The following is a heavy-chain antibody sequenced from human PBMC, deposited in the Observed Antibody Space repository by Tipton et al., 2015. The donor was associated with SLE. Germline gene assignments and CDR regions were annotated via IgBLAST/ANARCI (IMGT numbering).Heavy chain of an antibody. CDR3: AGRGDLVVVTSYLDY. D-gene: IGHD2-21*02. V-gene: IGHV3-11*01. CDR2: ISNSGRTI. CDR1: GFTFSDYY. Sequence: SLRLSCAASGFTFSDYYMSWIRQAPGKGLEWVSYISNSGRTIYYADSVKGRFTISRDNAKNSLYLQMNSLRAEDTAVYYCAGRGDLVVVTSYLDYWGQGTLASVSS. J-gene: IGHJ4*02.